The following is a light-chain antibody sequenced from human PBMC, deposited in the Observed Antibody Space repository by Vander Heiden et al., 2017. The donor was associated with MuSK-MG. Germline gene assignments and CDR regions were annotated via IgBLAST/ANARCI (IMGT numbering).Light chain of an antibody. CDR1: QSVSSY. Sequence: EIVLTQSPATLSLSPGERATLSCRASQSVSSYLAWYQQKPGQAPRLLIYDASNRATGIKARFSGSGDGTDFTLTISSREPEDFEVYYCQQRINGHPDFTFGGGTKVEIK. J-gene: IGKJ4*01. CDR2: DAS. CDR3: QQRINGHPDFT. V-gene: IGKV3-11*01.